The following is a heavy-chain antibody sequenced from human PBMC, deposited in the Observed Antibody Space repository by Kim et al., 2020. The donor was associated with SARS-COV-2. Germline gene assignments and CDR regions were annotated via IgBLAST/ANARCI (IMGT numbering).Heavy chain of an antibody. CDR3: ASAWGYFDY. V-gene: IGHV3-74*01. J-gene: IGHJ4*02. D-gene: IGHD7-27*01. CDR1: GFTFSMYW. CDR2: INSDGSST. Sequence: GGSLRLSCAASGFTFSMYWMHWVRQAPGKGLVWVSRINSDGSSTTYADSVKGRFTISRDNSKNTLFLQMNSLTADDTAVYYCASAWGYFDYWGQGTLVTVSS.